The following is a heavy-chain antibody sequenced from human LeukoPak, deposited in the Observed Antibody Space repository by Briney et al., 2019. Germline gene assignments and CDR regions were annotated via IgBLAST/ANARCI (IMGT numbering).Heavy chain of an antibody. V-gene: IGHV3-23*01. CDR2: ISGSGDDP. CDR1: GFTVSSNY. CDR3: AKQFVDI. J-gene: IGHJ5*02. D-gene: IGHD5-24*01. Sequence: PGGSLRLSCAASGFTVSSNYMSWVRRAPGKGLEWVSSISGSGDDPSYADSVKGRFTISRDNSRNTLYLQMNSLRAEDTAVYYCAKQFVDIWGQGTLVTVSS.